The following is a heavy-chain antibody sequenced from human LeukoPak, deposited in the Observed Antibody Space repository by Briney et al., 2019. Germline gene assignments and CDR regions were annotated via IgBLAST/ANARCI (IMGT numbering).Heavy chain of an antibody. CDR1: GGTFSSYA. CDR3: ASASGAVEMATLSAYYYYYMDV. J-gene: IGHJ6*03. V-gene: IGHV1-69*05. CDR2: TIPIFATA. D-gene: IGHD5-24*01. Sequence: SAKVSCKASGGTFSSYAISWVRQAPEQGLEWMRGTIPIFATANYAQKFQGRVTITTDESTSTAYMELSSLRSADTAVYYCASASGAVEMATLSAYYYYYMDVWGKRTTVTVSS.